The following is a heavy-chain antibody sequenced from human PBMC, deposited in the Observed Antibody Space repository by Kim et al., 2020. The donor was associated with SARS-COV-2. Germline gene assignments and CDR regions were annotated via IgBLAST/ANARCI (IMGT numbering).Heavy chain of an antibody. V-gene: IGHV3-48*02. J-gene: IGHJ4*02. CDR3: AREGPYGSGSGSYYIRPFDY. CDR2: ISSSGDNI. D-gene: IGHD3-10*01. Sequence: GGSLRLSCAASGFTFSSYSMNWVRQAPGKGLEWILYISSSGDNIIYADSVKGRFTISRDNAKNSLSLQMNSLGDEDTAVYYCAREGPYGSGSGSYYIRPFDYWGQGTLVTVSP. CDR1: GFTFSSYS.